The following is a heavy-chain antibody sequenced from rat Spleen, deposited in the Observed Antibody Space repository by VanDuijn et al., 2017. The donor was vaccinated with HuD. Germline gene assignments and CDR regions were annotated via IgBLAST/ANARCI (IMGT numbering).Heavy chain of an antibody. CDR1: GLSLTRYH. Sequence: QVQLKESGPGLVQTSQTLSLTCNVSGLSLTRYHVSWVRQPPGKGLEWIGTISSGGHTYYDSALKSRLSISRDTSKRQVILKMSSLKNEDTAIYFCTRDHSYWGSYYPGGFAYWGQGTLVTVSS. CDR2: ISSGGHT. V-gene: IGHV2S12*01. D-gene: IGHD1-12*02. J-gene: IGHJ3*01. CDR3: TRDHSYWGSYYPGGFAY.